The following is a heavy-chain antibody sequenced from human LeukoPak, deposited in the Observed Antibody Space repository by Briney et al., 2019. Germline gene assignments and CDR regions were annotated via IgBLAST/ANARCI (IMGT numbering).Heavy chain of an antibody. Sequence: SEALSLTCTVSRGSLSNYYWSWLRQPPGKGLEWIGYIYYSGSTNYNPSLKSRVTISVDTSKNQFSLKLSSVTAADTAVYYCARANYDSSGYYWFDPWGQGTLVTVSS. V-gene: IGHV4-59*01. D-gene: IGHD3-22*01. CDR1: RGSLSNYY. CDR2: IYYSGST. CDR3: ARANYDSSGYYWFDP. J-gene: IGHJ5*02.